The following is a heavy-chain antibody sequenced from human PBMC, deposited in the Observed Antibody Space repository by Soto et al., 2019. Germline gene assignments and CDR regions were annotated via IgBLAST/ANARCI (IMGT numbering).Heavy chain of an antibody. CDR1: GGSISSGGYS. CDR2: IYHSGST. V-gene: IGHV4-30-2*01. Sequence: PSETLSLTCAVSGGSISSGGYSWSWIRQPPGKGLEWIGYIYHSGSTYYNPSLKSRVTISVDRSKNQFSLKLSSVTAADTAVYYCARASGIAVAGLDYWGRGTLVTVSS. CDR3: ARASGIAVAGLDY. J-gene: IGHJ4*02. D-gene: IGHD6-19*01.